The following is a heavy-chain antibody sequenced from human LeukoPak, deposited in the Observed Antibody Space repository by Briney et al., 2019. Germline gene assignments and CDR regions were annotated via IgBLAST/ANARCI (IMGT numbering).Heavy chain of an antibody. Sequence: ASVKVSCKASGYTFTSYYMHWVRQAPGQGLEWMGWINPNSGGTNYAQKFQGRVTMTRDTSISTAYMELSRLRSDDTAVYYCARAEPSYDILTVPFDYWGQGTLVTVSS. CDR1: GYTFTSYY. J-gene: IGHJ4*02. CDR3: ARAEPSYDILTVPFDY. CDR2: INPNSGGT. V-gene: IGHV1-2*02. D-gene: IGHD3-9*01.